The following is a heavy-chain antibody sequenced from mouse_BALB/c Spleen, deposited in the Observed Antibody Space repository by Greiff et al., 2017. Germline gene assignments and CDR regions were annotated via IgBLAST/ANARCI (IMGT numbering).Heavy chain of an antibody. CDR1: GYTFTSYW. CDR3: ARRHYYAMDY. J-gene: IGHJ4*01. Sequence: QVQLKESGAELAKPGASVKMSCKASGYTFTSYWMHWVKQRPGQGLEWIGYINPSTGYTEYNQKFKDKATLTADKSSSTAYMQLSSLTSEDSAVYYCARRHYYAMDYWGQGTSVTVSS. V-gene: IGHV1-7*01. CDR2: INPSTGYT.